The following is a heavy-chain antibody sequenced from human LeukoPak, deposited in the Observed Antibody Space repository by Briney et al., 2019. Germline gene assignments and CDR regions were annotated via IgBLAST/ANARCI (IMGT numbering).Heavy chain of an antibody. J-gene: IGHJ3*02. V-gene: IGHV3-7*05. Sequence: GGSLRLSCAASGFTFSSYWMSWVRQAPGKGLEWVANIKQDGSEKYYVDSVKGRFTISRDNAKNSLYLQMNSLRPEDTAVYYCARDLYYSGSGSYDAFDIWGQGTMVTVSS. CDR1: GFTFSSYW. CDR2: IKQDGSEK. D-gene: IGHD3-10*01. CDR3: ARDLYYSGSGSYDAFDI.